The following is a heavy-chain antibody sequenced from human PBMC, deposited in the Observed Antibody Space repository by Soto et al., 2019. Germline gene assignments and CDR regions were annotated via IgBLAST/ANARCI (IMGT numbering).Heavy chain of an antibody. Sequence: QLQLQESGPGLVKPSETLSLTCTVSGGSISSSSYYWGWIRQPPGKGREWIGSIYYSGSTYYNPSLMSRVTISVDTSKNQFSRKLSSVTAADTAVYYCARPQTGSSSWYDYWGQGTLVTVSS. CDR1: GGSISSSSYY. CDR3: ARPQTGSSSWYDY. D-gene: IGHD6-13*01. CDR2: IYYSGST. V-gene: IGHV4-39*01. J-gene: IGHJ4*02.